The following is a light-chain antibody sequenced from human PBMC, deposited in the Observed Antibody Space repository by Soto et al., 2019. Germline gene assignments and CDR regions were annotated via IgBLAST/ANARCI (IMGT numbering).Light chain of an antibody. CDR1: QSVSSNY. J-gene: IGKJ1*01. CDR2: GAS. V-gene: IGKV3-20*01. Sequence: EIVMTQSPGTLSLSPGETATLSCRASQSVSSNYVAWFHQKPGQAPRLLIYGASSRATGIPDRFSGSGSGTDFTLTISRLEPEDFAVYYCQQYGSSRTFGQGTKVDI. CDR3: QQYGSSRT.